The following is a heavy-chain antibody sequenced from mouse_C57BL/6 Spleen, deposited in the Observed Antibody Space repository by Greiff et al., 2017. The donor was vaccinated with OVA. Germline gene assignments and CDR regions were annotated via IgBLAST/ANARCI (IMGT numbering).Heavy chain of an antibody. V-gene: IGHV5-6*01. Sequence: VQLKQSGGDLVKPGGSLKLSCAASGFTFSSYGMSWVRRTPDKRLEWVATISSGGSYTYYPDSVKGRFTISRDNAKNTLYLQMSSLKSEDTAMYYCARQDYYGSSSPFDYWGQGTTLTVSS. CDR3: ARQDYYGSSSPFDY. D-gene: IGHD1-1*01. CDR2: ISSGGSYT. J-gene: IGHJ2*01. CDR1: GFTFSSYG.